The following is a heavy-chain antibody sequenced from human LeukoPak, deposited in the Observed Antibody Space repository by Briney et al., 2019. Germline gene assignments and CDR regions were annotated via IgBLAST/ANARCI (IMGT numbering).Heavy chain of an antibody. CDR3: ARDSGAFDY. V-gene: IGHV1-3*04. CDR2: INTDTNDK. J-gene: IGHJ4*02. D-gene: IGHD2-15*01. Sequence: ASVKVSCKASGYSFTNYLIHWTRQAPGQSLQWMGWINTDTNDKKYSQNLQGRVTITRDTSATTAYMELSSLRSEDTAVYYRARDSGAFDYWGQGTPVTVSS. CDR1: GYSFTNYL.